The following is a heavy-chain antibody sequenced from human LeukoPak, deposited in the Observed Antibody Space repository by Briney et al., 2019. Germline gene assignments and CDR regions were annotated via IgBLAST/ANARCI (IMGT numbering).Heavy chain of an antibody. J-gene: IGHJ4*02. CDR3: ARDNSMTTVVTCFDY. Sequence: PSQTLSLTCTVSGGSISSGSYYWSWIRQPAGKGLEWIGRIYSSGSTNYNPSLKSRVTISLDTSKNQFSLKLSSVTAADTAVYYCARDNSMTTVVTCFDYWGQGTLVTVSS. D-gene: IGHD4-23*01. V-gene: IGHV4-61*02. CDR1: GGSISSGSYY. CDR2: IYSSGST.